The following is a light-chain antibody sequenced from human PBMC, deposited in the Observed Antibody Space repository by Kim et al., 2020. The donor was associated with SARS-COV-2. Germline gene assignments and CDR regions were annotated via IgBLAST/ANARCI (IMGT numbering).Light chain of an antibody. CDR3: QQYYAIPWT. V-gene: IGKV4-1*01. J-gene: IGKJ1*01. CDR2: WAS. CDR1: QSVLHSANNN. Sequence: DIVMTQSPDSLAVSLGERATITCKSSQSVLHSANNNLAWYQQKPGQPPKLLIYWASTRESGVPDRISGSGSGTDFTLTISSLQAEDVALYFCQQYYAIPWTFGQVTKVDIK.